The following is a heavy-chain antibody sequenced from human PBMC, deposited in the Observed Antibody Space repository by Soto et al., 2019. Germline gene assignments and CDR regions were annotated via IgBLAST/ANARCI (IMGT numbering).Heavy chain of an antibody. D-gene: IGHD3-3*01. V-gene: IGHV4-59*01. CDR1: GGSISSYY. Sequence: PSETLSLTCTVSGGSISSYYWSWIRQPPGKGLEWIGYIYYSGSTNYNPSLKSRVTISVDTSKNQFSLKLSSVTAADTAVYYCARNELRILDPPNWFDPWGQGTLVTVSS. CDR2: IYYSGST. CDR3: ARNELRILDPPNWFDP. J-gene: IGHJ5*02.